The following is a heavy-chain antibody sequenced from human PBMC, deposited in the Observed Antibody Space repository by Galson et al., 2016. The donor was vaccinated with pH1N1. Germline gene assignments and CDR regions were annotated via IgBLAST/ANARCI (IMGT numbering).Heavy chain of an antibody. CDR2: ISGYNGNT. Sequence: SVKVSSKASGYTFSSYGISWVRQAPGKGLEWMGWISGYNGNTKYEQKIQGRVSMTIDTSTSAVYMELRSLRSDDTALYYCARMSGSSRYLDYWGQGTLVTVSS. D-gene: IGHD1-26*01. V-gene: IGHV1-18*01. J-gene: IGHJ4*02. CDR3: ARMSGSSRYLDY. CDR1: GYTFSSYG.